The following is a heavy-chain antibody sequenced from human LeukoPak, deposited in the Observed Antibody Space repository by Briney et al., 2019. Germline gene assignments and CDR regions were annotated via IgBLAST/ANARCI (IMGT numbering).Heavy chain of an antibody. CDR1: GFTFSSYW. V-gene: IGHV3-7*01. J-gene: IGHJ4*02. Sequence: GGSLRLSCAASGFTFSSYWMSWVRQAPGKGLEWVANIKQDGSEKYYVDPVKGRFTISRDNAKNSLYLQMNSLRAEDTAVYYCASLSVGSGSYYDFDYWGQGTLVTVSS. D-gene: IGHD3-10*01. CDR3: ASLSVGSGSYYDFDY. CDR2: IKQDGSEK.